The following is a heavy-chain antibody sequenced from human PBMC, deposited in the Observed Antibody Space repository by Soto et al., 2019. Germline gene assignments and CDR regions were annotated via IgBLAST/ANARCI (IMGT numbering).Heavy chain of an antibody. V-gene: IGHV3-23*01. D-gene: IGHD1-26*01. CDR1: GFTFSSYA. J-gene: IGHJ4*02. Sequence: GGSLRLSCAASGFTFSSYAMSWVRQAPGKGLEWVSAISGSGGSTYYADSVKGRFTISRDNSKNTLYLQMNSLRAEDTAVYYCAKDQEGLVGAKGTGYFDYWGQGTLVTVSS. CDR3: AKDQEGLVGAKGTGYFDY. CDR2: ISGSGGST.